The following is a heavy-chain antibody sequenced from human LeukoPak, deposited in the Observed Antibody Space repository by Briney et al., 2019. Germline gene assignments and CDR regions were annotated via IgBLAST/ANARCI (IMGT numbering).Heavy chain of an antibody. J-gene: IGHJ4*02. CDR1: GFTFSSYA. CDR2: ISPSGDRT. V-gene: IGHV3-23*01. CDR3: AIMHGYYDGSGFWVQ. D-gene: IGHD3-22*01. Sequence: PGGSLRLSCAAFGFTFSSYAMSWVRQAPGKGLEWVSFISPSGDRTSNADSVEGRFTISRDNTRNTLYLQMNSLRDEDTGVYYCAIMHGYYDGSGFWVQWGQGTLVTVSS.